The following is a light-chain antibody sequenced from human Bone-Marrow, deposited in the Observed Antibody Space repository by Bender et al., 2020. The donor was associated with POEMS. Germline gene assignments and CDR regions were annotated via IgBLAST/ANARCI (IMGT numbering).Light chain of an antibody. CDR2: DVS. V-gene: IGLV2-14*01. CDR3: CSYISSSTYV. CDR1: SSDVRDYNY. J-gene: IGLJ1*01. Sequence: QSALTQPPSASASPGQSVTISCTGTSSDVRDYNYVSWYQQHPGKAPKLMIYDVSDRPSGVSNRFSGSKSANTASLTISGLQAEDEADYYCCSYISSSTYVFGTGTKVTVL.